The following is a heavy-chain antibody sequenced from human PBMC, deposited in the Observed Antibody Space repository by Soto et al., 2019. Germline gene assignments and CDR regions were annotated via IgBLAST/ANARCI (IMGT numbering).Heavy chain of an antibody. CDR3: APHLWFGELYY. CDR2: ISGSGGST. D-gene: IGHD3-10*01. J-gene: IGHJ4*02. CDR1: GFTFSSYA. V-gene: IGHV3-23*01. Sequence: EVQLLESGGGLVQPGGSLRLSCAASGFTFSSYAMSWVRHAPGKGLEWVSAISGSGGSTYYADSVKGRFTISRDNSKNTLYLQMNSRRAEDTAVYYCAPHLWFGELYYWGQGTLVTVSS.